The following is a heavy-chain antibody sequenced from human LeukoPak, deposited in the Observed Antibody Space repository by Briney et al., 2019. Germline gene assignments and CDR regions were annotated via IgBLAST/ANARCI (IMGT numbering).Heavy chain of an antibody. CDR2: VYHTGST. V-gene: IGHV4-38-2*02. J-gene: IGHJ4*02. CDR1: GYSISGGYY. D-gene: IGHD3-10*01. Sequence: SETLSLTCTVSGYSISGGYYWDWIRQPPGKSLEWIGSVYHTGSTSYNPSLKRRVTISVDTSKNQFSLKLSSVTAADTAVYYCARRRFGAKTLDYWGQGTLVTVSS. CDR3: ARRRFGAKTLDY.